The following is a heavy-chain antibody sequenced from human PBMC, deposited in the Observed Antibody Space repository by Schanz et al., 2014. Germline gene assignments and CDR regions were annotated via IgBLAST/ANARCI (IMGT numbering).Heavy chain of an antibody. Sequence: YCQASGYTLTGNTMHWLRQAPGQRLEWMGWISTYNGNTNYAQKFQGRVTMTTDPSTGPAHMDVRSLRSDDTAVYYCPSRRDFGDDAGELYWYDGLCGSVTLVAVFS. J-gene: IGHJ2*01. V-gene: IGHV1-3*04. D-gene: IGHD3-10*01. CDR3: PSRRDFGDDAGELYWYDGL. CDR2: ISTYNGNT. CDR1: GYTLTGNT.